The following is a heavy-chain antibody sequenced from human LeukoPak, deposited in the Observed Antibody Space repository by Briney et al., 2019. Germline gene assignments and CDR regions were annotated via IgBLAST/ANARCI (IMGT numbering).Heavy chain of an antibody. CDR2: ISWNSGSI. CDR3: VRGVAGHYFDY. D-gene: IGHD6-19*01. CDR1: GFTFDGYA. V-gene: IGHV3-9*03. Sequence: PGGSLRLSCAASGFTFDGYAMHWVRQAPGKGLEWVSGISWNSGSIGYADSVKGRFTISRDNAKNSLYLQMNSLRAEDMALYYCVRGVAGHYFDYWGHGTLVTVSS. J-gene: IGHJ4*01.